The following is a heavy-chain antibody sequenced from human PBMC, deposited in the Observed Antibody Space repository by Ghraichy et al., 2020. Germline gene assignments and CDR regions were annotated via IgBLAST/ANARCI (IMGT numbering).Heavy chain of an antibody. D-gene: IGHD3-10*01. J-gene: IGHJ4*02. CDR1: GFTFSNYA. CDR3: ARKVLPIPGHFDH. CDR2: ISRSGDYI. V-gene: IGHV3-23*01. Sequence: LSLTCAASGFTFSNYAMTWVRQTPGRGLEWVSTISRSGDYIYYADSVKGRFSISRDNSKNTLYLQMNSLRAEDTAVYYCARKVLPIPGHFDHWGQGTLVTVSS.